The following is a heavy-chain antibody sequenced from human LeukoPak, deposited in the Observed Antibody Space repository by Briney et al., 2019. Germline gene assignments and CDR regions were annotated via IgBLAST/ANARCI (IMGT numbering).Heavy chain of an antibody. J-gene: IGHJ3*02. CDR1: GGSISSYY. D-gene: IGHD2-2*01. CDR2: IYYSGST. Sequence: SETLSLTCTVSGGSISSYYWSWIRQPPGKGLGWIGYIYYSGSTNYNPSLKSRVTISVDTSKNQFSLKLSSVTAADTAVYYCARVKPLCSSTSCYPHAFDIWGQGTMVTVSS. CDR3: ARVKPLCSSTSCYPHAFDI. V-gene: IGHV4-59*01.